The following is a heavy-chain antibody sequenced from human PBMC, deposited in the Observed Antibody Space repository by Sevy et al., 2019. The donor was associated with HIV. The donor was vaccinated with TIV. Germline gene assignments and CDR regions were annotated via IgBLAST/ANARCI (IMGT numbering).Heavy chain of an antibody. V-gene: IGHV3-23*01. CDR1: GFTFSTYA. CDR3: VNSQQQLDPYYQYYYMDV. Sequence: GGSLRLSCAASGFTFSTYAMTWVRQAPGKGLEWVSGISGSGGSTYYADSVRGRFTISRDNSKNTLYLQMNSLRAEDTAVYYCVNSQQQLDPYYQYYYMDVWGKGTTVTVSS. CDR2: ISGSGGST. J-gene: IGHJ6*03. D-gene: IGHD6-13*01.